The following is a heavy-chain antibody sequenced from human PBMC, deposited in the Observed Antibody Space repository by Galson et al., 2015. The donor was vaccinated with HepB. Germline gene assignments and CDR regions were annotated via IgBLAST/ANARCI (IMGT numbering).Heavy chain of an antibody. J-gene: IGHJ6*02. CDR2: IYNNHDT. V-gene: IGHV3-53*01. CDR1: GFRVTSNR. CDR3: AREKARLIMTVGAKPDFYGVDV. D-gene: IGHD1-14*01. Sequence: SLRLSCAVSGFRVTSNRMSWVRQAPGKGLDWVAVIYNNHDTHYADSVKGRFTISRDDSKNIVYLQMNSLRAGDTAVYYCAREKARLIMTVGAKPDFYGVDVWGQGTTVTVSS.